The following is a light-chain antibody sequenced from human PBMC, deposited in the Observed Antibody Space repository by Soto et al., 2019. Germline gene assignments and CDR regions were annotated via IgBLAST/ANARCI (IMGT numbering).Light chain of an antibody. V-gene: IGKV3-20*01. Sequence: ETVLTQSPGTLSLSPEERATLSCRASQTIRSNYLAWYRQTPGQAPRLLIYGASNRATGIADRFSGSGSGTDFTLIISRLEPEDFALYYCQQYGISPWTFGQGTKVEIK. CDR2: GAS. CDR3: QQYGISPWT. CDR1: QTIRSNY. J-gene: IGKJ1*01.